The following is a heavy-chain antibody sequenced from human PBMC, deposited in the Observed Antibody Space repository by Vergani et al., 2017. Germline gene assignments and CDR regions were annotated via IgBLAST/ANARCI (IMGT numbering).Heavy chain of an antibody. CDR2: IRSKAYGGKT. V-gene: IGHV3-49*03. Sequence: EVQLVESGGGLVQPGRSLRLSCTASGFTFGDYAMSWFRQAPGQGLEWVGFIRSKAYGGKTEYAASVKGRFTISRDDSKSIAYLQMNSLKTEDTAVYYCTRDHPRSIFGVVIITSIFDYWGQGTLVTVSS. CDR3: TRDHPRSIFGVVIITSIFDY. CDR1: GFTFGDYA. D-gene: IGHD3-3*01. J-gene: IGHJ4*02.